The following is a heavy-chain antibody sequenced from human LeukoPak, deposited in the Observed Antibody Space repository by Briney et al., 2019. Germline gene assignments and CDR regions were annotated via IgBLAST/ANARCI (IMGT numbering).Heavy chain of an antibody. CDR3: ASPAGWFGELSSNWFDP. J-gene: IGHJ5*02. CDR2: IYHSGST. CDR1: GGFISSSSYY. D-gene: IGHD3-10*01. V-gene: IGHV4-39*07. Sequence: PSETLSLTCSVSGGFISSSSYYWGWIRHPPGKGLEWIGSIYHSGSTNYNPSLKSRVTISVDTSKNQFSLKLSSVTAADTAVYYCASPAGWFGELSSNWFDPWGQGTLVTVSS.